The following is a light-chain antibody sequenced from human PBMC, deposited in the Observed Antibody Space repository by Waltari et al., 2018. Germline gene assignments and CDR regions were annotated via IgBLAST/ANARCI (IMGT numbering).Light chain of an antibody. Sequence: QTVVTQEPPVTVSPGGHVTPTCASSTGAVTSGFYPNWFQQKPGQAPRALIYSINQRQSWTPARFSGTLLGGKAALTLSGVQPEDEAVYYCLLYYGALDWIFGGGTNLTVL. CDR3: LLYYGALDWI. CDR1: TGAVTSGFY. CDR2: SIN. J-gene: IGLJ2*01. V-gene: IGLV7-43*01.